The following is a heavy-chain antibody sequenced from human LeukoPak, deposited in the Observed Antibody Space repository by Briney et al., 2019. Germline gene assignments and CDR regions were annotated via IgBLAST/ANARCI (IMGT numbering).Heavy chain of an antibody. CDR1: GGSFSGYY. V-gene: IGHV4-34*01. CDR3: ARHYDGSAYYFDY. D-gene: IGHD3-22*01. CDR2: INHSGST. Sequence: SETLSLTCTVSGGSFSGYYWSWIRQPPGKGLEWIGEINHSGSTNYNPSLKSRVTISVDTSKNQFSLKLSSVTAADTAVYYCARHYDGSAYYFDYWGQGTLVTVSS. J-gene: IGHJ4*02.